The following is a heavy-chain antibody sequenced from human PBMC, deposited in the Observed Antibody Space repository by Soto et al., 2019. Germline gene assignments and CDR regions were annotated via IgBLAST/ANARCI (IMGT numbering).Heavy chain of an antibody. Sequence: GGSLRLSCAASGFTFSSYAMHWVRQAPGKGLEWVAVISYDGSNKYYADSVKGRFTISRDNSKNTLYLQMNSLRAEDTAVYYCARDREMATTLDYWGQGTMVTVYS. CDR3: ARDREMATTLDY. V-gene: IGHV3-30-3*01. D-gene: IGHD5-12*01. J-gene: IGHJ4*02. CDR1: GFTFSSYA. CDR2: ISYDGSNK.